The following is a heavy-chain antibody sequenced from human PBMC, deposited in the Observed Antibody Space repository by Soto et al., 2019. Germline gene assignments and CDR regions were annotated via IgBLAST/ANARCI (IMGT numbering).Heavy chain of an antibody. CDR3: ARAPNFCSSTSCYPPQYNWFDP. Sequence: ASVKVSCKASGGTFSRYAISWVRQAPGQGLEWMGGIIPIFGTANYAQKFQGRVTITADESTSTAYMELSSLRSEDTAVYYCARAPNFCSSTSCYPPQYNWFDPWGQGTLVTVSS. J-gene: IGHJ5*02. D-gene: IGHD2-2*01. CDR1: GGTFSRYA. CDR2: IIPIFGTA. V-gene: IGHV1-69*13.